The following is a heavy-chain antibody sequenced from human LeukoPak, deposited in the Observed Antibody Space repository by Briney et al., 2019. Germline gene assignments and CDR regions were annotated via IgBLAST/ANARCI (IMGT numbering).Heavy chain of an antibody. CDR3: ARGGYLFGY. V-gene: IGHV4-59*01. CDR2: IYYSGST. J-gene: IGHJ4*02. Sequence: PSETLSLTCTVSGGSISSYYGNWIRQPPGKGLEWIGYIYYSGSTNYNPSLKSRVTLSVDTSKNQFSLKLISVTAADTAVYCCARGGYLFGYWGQGTLVTVSS. CDR1: GGSISSYY. D-gene: IGHD5-18*01.